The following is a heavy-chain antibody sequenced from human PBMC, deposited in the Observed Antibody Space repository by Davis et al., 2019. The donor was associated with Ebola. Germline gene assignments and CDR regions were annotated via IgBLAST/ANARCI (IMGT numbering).Heavy chain of an antibody. CDR3: ARGGYYDSSGAFDI. V-gene: IGHV4-59*08. D-gene: IGHD3-22*01. CDR1: GGSISSYY. Sequence: MPSETLSLTCTVSGGSISSYYWSWIRQPPGKGLEWSGYIYYSGSTNYNPSLKSRVTISVDTSKNQFSLKLSSVTAADTAVYYCARGGYYDSSGAFDIWGQGTMVTVSS. CDR2: IYYSGST. J-gene: IGHJ3*02.